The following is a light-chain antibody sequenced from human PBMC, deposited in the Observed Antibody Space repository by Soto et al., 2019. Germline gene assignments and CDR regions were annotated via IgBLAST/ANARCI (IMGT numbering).Light chain of an antibody. CDR1: QSVSNNY. V-gene: IGKV3-11*01. CDR3: QQRSNWPPIT. J-gene: IGKJ5*01. CDR2: GAS. Sequence: EIVMTQSPVTLSVSPGERVTLSCRASQSVSNNYLAWYQQKPGQAPRLLIYGASNRATGIPDRFSGSGSGTDFTLTISSLEPEDFAVYYCQQRSNWPPITFGQGTRLEIK.